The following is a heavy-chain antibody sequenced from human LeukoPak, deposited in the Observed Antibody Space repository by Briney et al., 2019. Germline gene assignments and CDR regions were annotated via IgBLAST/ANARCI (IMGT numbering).Heavy chain of an antibody. V-gene: IGHV4-34*01. Sequence: SETLSLTCAVYGGSFSGYYWSWIRQPPGKGLEWIGEINHSGSTNYNPSLKSRVTISVDTSKNQFSLKLSSVTAADTAVYYCARNSALYAFDIWGQGTMVTVSS. CDR1: GGSFSGYY. CDR3: ARNSALYAFDI. CDR2: INHSGST. J-gene: IGHJ3*02.